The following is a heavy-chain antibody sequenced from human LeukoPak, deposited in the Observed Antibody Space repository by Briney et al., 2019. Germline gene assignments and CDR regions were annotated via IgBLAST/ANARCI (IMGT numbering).Heavy chain of an antibody. CDR3: ARTENYIPEDWFDP. V-gene: IGHV4-34*01. Sequence: SETLSLTCAVYGGSLSGYYWSWIRQPPGKGLEWIGEINHSGSTYYNPSLKSRITISADTSTNQFSLKLSSVTAADTAVYYCARTENYIPEDWFDPWGQGTLVTVSS. CDR2: INHSGST. J-gene: IGHJ5*02. D-gene: IGHD5-24*01. CDR1: GGSLSGYY.